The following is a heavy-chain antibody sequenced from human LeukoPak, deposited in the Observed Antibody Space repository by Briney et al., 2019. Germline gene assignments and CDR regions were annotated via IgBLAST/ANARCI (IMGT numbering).Heavy chain of an antibody. J-gene: IGHJ4*02. CDR2: IRGIVSST. CDR3: AKAGNRGQYYFDY. D-gene: IGHD7-27*01. V-gene: IGHV3-23*01. Sequence: AGGSLRSSCAASGFTFSSYAMSWIRQAPGKGLEWFSAIRGIVSSTYYAESVKSRFTISRDNSKNTLYLQMNRLRAEDTAVYYCAKAGNRGQYYFDYWGQGTLVTVSS. CDR1: GFTFSSYA.